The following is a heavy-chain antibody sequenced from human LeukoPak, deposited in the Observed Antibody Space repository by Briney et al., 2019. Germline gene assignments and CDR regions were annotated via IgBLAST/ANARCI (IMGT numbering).Heavy chain of an antibody. J-gene: IGHJ4*02. CDR1: GFTFTSSA. Sequence: ASVEVSCKASGFTFTSSAVQWVRQARGQRLEWIGWIVVGSGNTNYAQKFQERVTITRDMSTSTAYMELSSLRSEDTAVYYCARDQLYYDFWSGYSYKYYFDYWGQGTLVTVSS. D-gene: IGHD3-3*01. V-gene: IGHV1-58*01. CDR3: ARDQLYYDFWSGYSYKYYFDY. CDR2: IVVGSGNT.